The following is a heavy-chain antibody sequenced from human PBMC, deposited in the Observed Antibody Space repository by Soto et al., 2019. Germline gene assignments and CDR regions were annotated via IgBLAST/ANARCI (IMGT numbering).Heavy chain of an antibody. CDR3: ARDPVIAAAGHYFDY. J-gene: IGHJ4*02. V-gene: IGHV3-33*01. CDR1: GFTFSSYC. Sequence: PGGSLRLSCAASGFTFSSYCMHWVRQAPGKGLEWVAVIWYDGSNKYYADSVKGRFTISRDNSKNTLYLQMNSLRAEDTAVYYCARDPVIAAAGHYFDYWGQGTLVTVSS. CDR2: IWYDGSNK. D-gene: IGHD6-13*01.